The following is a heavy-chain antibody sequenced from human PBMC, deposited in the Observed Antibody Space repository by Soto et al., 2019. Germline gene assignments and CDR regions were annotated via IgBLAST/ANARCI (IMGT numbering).Heavy chain of an antibody. J-gene: IGHJ4*02. D-gene: IGHD6-19*01. CDR3: ARVTGAGTAEVGFGY. Sequence: QVQLVESGGGVVQPGMSLRLSCAASGFTFSNYGMHWVRQAPGKGLEWVAVIWDDGSNTYYTDSVKGRFTISRDNSKNTLYLQMNSLRAEDTAVYYCARVTGAGTAEVGFGYWGQGTLVTVSS. CDR1: GFTFSNYG. V-gene: IGHV3-33*01. CDR2: IWDDGSNT.